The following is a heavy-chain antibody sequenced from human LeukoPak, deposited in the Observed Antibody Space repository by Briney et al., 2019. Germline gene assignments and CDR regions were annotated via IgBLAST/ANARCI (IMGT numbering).Heavy chain of an antibody. CDR3: ARDRGFTSYDY. D-gene: IGHD5-12*01. CDR1: GFTFRDSW. CDR2: INQDGSHK. Sequence: GGSLRLSCVASGFTFRDSWMHWIRQAPGKGLEWVANINQDGSHKYYVDSVEGRFTISRDTAENSVHLQMNSLRAEDTAVYYCARDRGFTSYDYWGQGILVNVSS. V-gene: IGHV3-7*01. J-gene: IGHJ4*02.